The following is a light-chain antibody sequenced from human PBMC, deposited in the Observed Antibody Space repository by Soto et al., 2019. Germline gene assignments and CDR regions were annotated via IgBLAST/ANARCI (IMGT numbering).Light chain of an antibody. CDR2: AAS. Sequence: DIQMTQYPSTLSASVGDRVTITCRASQSISSWLAWYQQKPGKAPKLLIYAASSLQSGVPSRFSGSGSATDFTLTISSLQPDDVAIYYCQQYNDYSWTFGQGTKVDI. CDR1: QSISSW. CDR3: QQYNDYSWT. J-gene: IGKJ1*01. V-gene: IGKV1-5*01.